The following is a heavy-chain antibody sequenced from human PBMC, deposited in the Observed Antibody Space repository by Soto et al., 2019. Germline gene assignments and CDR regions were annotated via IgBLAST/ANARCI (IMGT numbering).Heavy chain of an antibody. CDR3: AKGGWGSSSFDY. Sequence: EVQLLESGGGLVQPGGSLRLSCAASGFTFSSYAMSWVRQAPGKGLEWVSAISGSGGSTYYADSVKGRFTISRDNSKNTLYLQMNSLRAEDTAEYYCAKGGWGSSSFDYWGQGTLVTVSS. CDR2: ISGSGGST. J-gene: IGHJ4*02. CDR1: GFTFSSYA. V-gene: IGHV3-23*01. D-gene: IGHD6-6*01.